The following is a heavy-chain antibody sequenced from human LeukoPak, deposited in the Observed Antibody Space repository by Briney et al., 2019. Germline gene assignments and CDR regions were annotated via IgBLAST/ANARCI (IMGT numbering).Heavy chain of an antibody. CDR1: GGSISSYY. J-gene: IGHJ6*03. V-gene: IGHV4-4*07. CDR3: ARAVGSGSFQTYYYYMDV. CDR2: IYTSGST. D-gene: IGHD3-10*01. Sequence: SETLSLTCTVSGGSISSYYWSWIRQPAGKELEWIGRIYTSGSTSYNPSLKSRVTMSVDTSKNQFSLKLSSVTAADTAVYYCARAVGSGSFQTYYYYMDVWGKGTTVTISS.